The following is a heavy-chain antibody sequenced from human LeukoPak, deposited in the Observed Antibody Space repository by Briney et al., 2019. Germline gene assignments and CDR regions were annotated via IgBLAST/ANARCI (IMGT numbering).Heavy chain of an antibody. CDR2: ISGSGGST. Sequence: GGSLRLSCAASGFTFSSYAMSWVRQAPGKGLEWVSAISGSGGSTYYADSVKGRFTISRDNSKNTLYLQMNSLRAEDTAIYYCAKDLYYYGSGNYIDYWGQGTLVTVSS. CDR1: GFTFSSYA. V-gene: IGHV3-23*01. CDR3: AKDLYYYGSGNYIDY. J-gene: IGHJ4*02. D-gene: IGHD3-10*01.